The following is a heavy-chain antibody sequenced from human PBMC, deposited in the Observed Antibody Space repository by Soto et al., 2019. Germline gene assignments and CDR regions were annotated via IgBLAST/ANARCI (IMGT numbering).Heavy chain of an antibody. Sequence: EVQMVEAGGGLVKAGGSLRLSCAAPGFTFSRYSMNWVGQAPGKGPEWVASISSSSSYIYYADSVKGRFTISRDNAKNSLYLQMNSLRAEDTAVYYCARVAYSSSWYERDYFDYWGQGTLVTVSS. CDR2: ISSSSSYI. J-gene: IGHJ4*02. V-gene: IGHV3-21*01. CDR1: GFTFSRYS. D-gene: IGHD6-13*01. CDR3: ARVAYSSSWYERDYFDY.